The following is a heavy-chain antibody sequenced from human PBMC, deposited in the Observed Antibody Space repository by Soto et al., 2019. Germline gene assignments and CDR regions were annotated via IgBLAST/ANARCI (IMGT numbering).Heavy chain of an antibody. J-gene: IGHJ6*02. CDR3: ARDGHGMDV. Sequence: SETLSLTCPVSGGSVSTGSYDWSWIRQPPGKGLEWIGKIFFTESAHYNPSLRNRVTMSVDTSKDQFSLTLTSVTAADTAVYYCARDGHGMDVWGQGTTVTVSS. V-gene: IGHV4-61*01. CDR2: IFFTESA. CDR1: GGSVSTGSYD.